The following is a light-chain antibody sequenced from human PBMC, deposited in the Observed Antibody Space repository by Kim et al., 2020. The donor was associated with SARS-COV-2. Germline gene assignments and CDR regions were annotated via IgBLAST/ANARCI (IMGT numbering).Light chain of an antibody. V-gene: IGKV1-17*01. CDR3: LQHNDYPLT. CDR2: AAS. Sequence: DIQMTQSPSSLSASVGDRVTITCRASQGIRTDLGWYQLKPGKAPKRLIYAASSLESGVSSRFSGSGYGTEFTLAINSLQPEDFATYYCLQHNDYPLTFGGGTKVDIK. CDR1: QGIRTD. J-gene: IGKJ4*01.